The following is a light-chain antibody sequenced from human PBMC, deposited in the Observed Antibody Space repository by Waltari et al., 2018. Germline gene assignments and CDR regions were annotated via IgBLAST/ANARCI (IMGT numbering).Light chain of an antibody. CDR3: HHSSGLPYT. Sequence: EIVLTQSPDFQSVTPKEKVTITCRASQSIGDRLHLYQQTPGQSPNLLIKYASQSFSGVPSRFSGSGSGTDFTLTINSLEAEDAATYYCHHSSGLPYTFGQGTKLEIK. J-gene: IGKJ2*01. CDR2: YAS. V-gene: IGKV6-21*01. CDR1: QSIGDR.